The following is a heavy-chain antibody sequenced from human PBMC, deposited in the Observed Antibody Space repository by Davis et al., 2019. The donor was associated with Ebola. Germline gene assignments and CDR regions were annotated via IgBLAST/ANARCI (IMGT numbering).Heavy chain of an antibody. CDR3: AGERVFGVVITNWFDP. D-gene: IGHD3-3*01. CDR2: INSDGSST. Sequence: HTGGSLRLSCAASGFTFSSYWMHWVRQAPGKGLVWVSRINSDGSSTSYADSVKGRFTISRDNAKNSLYLQMNSLRAEDTAVYYCAGERVFGVVITNWFDPWGQGTLVTVSS. J-gene: IGHJ5*02. V-gene: IGHV3-74*01. CDR1: GFTFSSYW.